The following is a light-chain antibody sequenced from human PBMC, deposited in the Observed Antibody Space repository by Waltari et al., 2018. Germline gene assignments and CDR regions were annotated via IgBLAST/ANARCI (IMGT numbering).Light chain of an antibody. CDR1: QSICNW. CDR2: KAS. V-gene: IGKV1-5*03. Sequence: DIQMTPSPSSLSASVGDRVTITCRASQSICNWLAWYQQKPGKAPILLIYKASILKSGVPSRFSGSGSGTQFTLTISSLQPGDFATYYCQQYNTYSSFGQGTKLEIK. CDR3: QQYNTYSS. J-gene: IGKJ2*01.